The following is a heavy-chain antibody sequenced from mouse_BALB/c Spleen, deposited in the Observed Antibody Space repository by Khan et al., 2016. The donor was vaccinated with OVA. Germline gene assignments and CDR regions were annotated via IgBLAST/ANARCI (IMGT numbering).Heavy chain of an antibody. Sequence: VQLKESGPGLVAPSQSLSITCTVSGFSLTNYGVHWLRQPPGKGLEWLGLIWAGGSTNYNSALMSRLSISKDNSKGQVFLKMNSLQTGDTAVYYCATLYGDGPYWGQGTLVTVSA. J-gene: IGHJ3*01. D-gene: IGHD2-13*01. CDR2: IWAGGST. CDR1: GFSLTNYG. V-gene: IGHV2-9*02. CDR3: ATLYGDGPY.